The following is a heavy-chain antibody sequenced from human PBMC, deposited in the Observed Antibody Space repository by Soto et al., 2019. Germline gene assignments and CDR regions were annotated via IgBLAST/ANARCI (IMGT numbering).Heavy chain of an antibody. V-gene: IGHV1-18*01. J-gene: IGHJ4*02. D-gene: IGHD3-10*01. CDR3: ARGGYGAY. CDR1: GYTFTSYG. CDR2: ISAHNDNT. Sequence: QVHLVQSGAEVRKPGASVKVSCKGSGYTFTSYGIAWVRQAPGQGLEWMGWISAHNDNTNYAQKVQGRVTVTRDTSPSTADTALRNLTTDDTAVNYCARGGYGAYWGSGAVVTVSS.